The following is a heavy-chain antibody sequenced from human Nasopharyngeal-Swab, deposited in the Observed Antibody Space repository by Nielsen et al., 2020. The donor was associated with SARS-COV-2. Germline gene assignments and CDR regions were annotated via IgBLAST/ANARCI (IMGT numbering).Heavy chain of an antibody. CDR3: ARAGYSSGWDY. D-gene: IGHD6-19*01. V-gene: IGHV3-64*01. Sequence: VRQAPGKGLEYVSAISSNGGSTYYANSVKGRFTISRDNSKNTLYPQMGSLRAEDMAVYYCARAGYSSGWDYWGQGTLVTVSS. CDR2: ISSNGGST. J-gene: IGHJ4*02.